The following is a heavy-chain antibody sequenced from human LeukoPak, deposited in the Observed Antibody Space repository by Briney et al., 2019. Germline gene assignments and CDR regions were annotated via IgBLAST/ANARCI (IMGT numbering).Heavy chain of an antibody. J-gene: IGHJ3*01. Sequence: SETLSLTCAVYGGSFSGYYWSWIRQPPGKGLEWIGEINHSGSTNYNPSLKSRVTISVDTSKNQFSLKLRSVTAADTVVYYCARISSSNWYNERGAFDVWGQGTMVTVSS. CDR3: ARISSSNWYNERGAFDV. V-gene: IGHV4-34*01. CDR2: INHSGST. D-gene: IGHD6-13*01. CDR1: GGSFSGYY.